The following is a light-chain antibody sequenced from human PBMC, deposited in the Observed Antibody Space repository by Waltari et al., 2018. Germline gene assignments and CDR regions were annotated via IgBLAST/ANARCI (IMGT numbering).Light chain of an antibody. CDR1: QSISSY. V-gene: IGKV1-39*01. CDR2: AAS. Sequence: DIQMTQSPSSLSASVGDRVTITYRASQSISSYLNWYQQKPGKAPKLLIYAASSLQSGVPSRFSGSGSGTDFTLTISSLQPEDFATYYCQQSYSILYTFGQWTKLEIK. CDR3: QQSYSILYT. J-gene: IGKJ2*01.